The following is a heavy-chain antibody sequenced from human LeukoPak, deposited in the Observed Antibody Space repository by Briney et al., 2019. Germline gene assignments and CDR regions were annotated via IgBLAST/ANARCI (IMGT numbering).Heavy chain of an antibody. Sequence: GGSLRLSCAASGFTLSNYAMNWVRQAPGKGLEWVSSISGSGTNTYYADSVKGRLTISRDTSKNTLCLQMNSLRAEDTAVYHCAKFDYGDYWGQGTLVTVSS. V-gene: IGHV3-23*01. CDR2: ISGSGTNT. J-gene: IGHJ4*02. CDR3: AKFDYGDY. D-gene: IGHD3-16*01. CDR1: GFTLSNYA.